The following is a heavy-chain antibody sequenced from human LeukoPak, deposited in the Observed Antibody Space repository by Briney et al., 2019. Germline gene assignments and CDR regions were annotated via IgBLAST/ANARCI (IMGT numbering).Heavy chain of an antibody. CDR2: INPNSGGT. CDR3: ASRGYSGYDPRGGPRAFDI. CDR1: GYTFTSYG. D-gene: IGHD5-12*01. V-gene: IGHV1-2*02. Sequence: GASVKVSCKASGYTFTSYGISWVRQATGQGLEWMGWINPNSGGTNYAQKFQGRVTMTRDTSISTAYMELSRLRSDDTAVYYCASRGYSGYDPRGGPRAFDIWGQGTMVTVSS. J-gene: IGHJ3*02.